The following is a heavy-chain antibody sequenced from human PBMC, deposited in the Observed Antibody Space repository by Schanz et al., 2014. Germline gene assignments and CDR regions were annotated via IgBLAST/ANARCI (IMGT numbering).Heavy chain of an antibody. Sequence: QVQLQESGPGLVKPSETLSLTCTVSGYSISSGYYWGWIRQPPGKGLEWIGSIYHSGSTYYNPSLKRRVTISVTPSKNQSPLKLSSVTAADTAVYYCARVFDYWGQGTLVTVSS. CDR1: GYSISSGYY. CDR2: IYHSGST. CDR3: ARVFDY. J-gene: IGHJ4*02. V-gene: IGHV4-38-2*02.